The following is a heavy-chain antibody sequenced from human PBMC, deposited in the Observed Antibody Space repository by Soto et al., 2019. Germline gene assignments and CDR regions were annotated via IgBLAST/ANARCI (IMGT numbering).Heavy chain of an antibody. V-gene: IGHV1-18*01. CDR1: SYTFTSYG. CDR3: ARTILYYFHRWRVLDY. J-gene: IGHJ4*02. D-gene: IGHD2-8*01. Sequence: GASVKVSCKASSYTFTSYGISWVRQAPGQGLEWMGWISAYNGNTNYAQKLQGRVTMTTDTSTSTAYMELRSLRSDDTAVYYCARTILYYFHRWRVLDYWGQGTLVTVSS. CDR2: ISAYNGNT.